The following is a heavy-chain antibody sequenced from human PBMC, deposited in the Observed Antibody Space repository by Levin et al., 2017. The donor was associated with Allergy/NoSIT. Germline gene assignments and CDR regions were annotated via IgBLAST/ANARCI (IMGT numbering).Heavy chain of an antibody. Sequence: NTSETLSLTCTVSGGSISSSPYHWGWIRQSPGKGLEYIGSIYYSGSYYNPSLKSRVTISVDTSKNQFSLKLSSVTAADTAVYYCARKGGYGSGSYWSHWGQGTLVTVSS. V-gene: IGHV4-39*01. D-gene: IGHD3-10*01. CDR3: ARKGGYGSGSYWSH. CDR2: IYYSGS. CDR1: GGSISSSPYH. J-gene: IGHJ4*02.